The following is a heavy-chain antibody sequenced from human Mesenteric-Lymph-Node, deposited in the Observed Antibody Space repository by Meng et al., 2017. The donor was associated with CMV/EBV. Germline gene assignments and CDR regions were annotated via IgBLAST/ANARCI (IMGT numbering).Heavy chain of an antibody. D-gene: IGHD3-10*01. V-gene: IGHV4-61*08. CDR3: ASRFGGDY. Sequence: LTCTVSGDSVGSDGFYVSWVRQLPGKGLEWMASRRYSGVTNYNPSLKSRLTISIDTSKNQSSRSLGSVTAADTAVYYCASRFGGDYWGQGTLVTVSS. CDR2: RRYSGVT. J-gene: IGHJ4*02. CDR1: GDSVGSDGFY.